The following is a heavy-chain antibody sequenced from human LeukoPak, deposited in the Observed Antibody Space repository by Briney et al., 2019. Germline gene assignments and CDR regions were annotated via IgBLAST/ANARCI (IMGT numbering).Heavy chain of an antibody. CDR1: GGSFSGYY. CDR3: ARVVGATEFDP. J-gene: IGHJ5*02. D-gene: IGHD1-26*01. V-gene: IGHV4-34*01. CDR2: INHSGCT. Sequence: SETLSLTCAVYGGSFSGYYWSWIRQPPGKGLEWIGEINHSGCTNYNPSLKSRVTISVDTSKNQFSLKLSSVTAADTAVYYCARVVGATEFDPWGQGTLVTVSS.